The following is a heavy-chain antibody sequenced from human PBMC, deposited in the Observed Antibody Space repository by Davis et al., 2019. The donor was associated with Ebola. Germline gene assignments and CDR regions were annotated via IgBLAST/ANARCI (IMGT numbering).Heavy chain of an antibody. CDR2: IYHSGST. D-gene: IGHD6-13*01. V-gene: IGHV4-30-2*01. J-gene: IGHJ5*01. CDR1: GGSISSGGYS. CDR3: ARGIAAAGIFGYGWFGP. Sequence: SETLSLTCAVSGGSISSGGYSWSWIRQPPGKGLEWIGYIYHSGSTYYNPSLKSRVTISVDRSKNQFSLKLSSVTAADTAVYYCARGIAAAGIFGYGWFGPWGQGTLVTVSS.